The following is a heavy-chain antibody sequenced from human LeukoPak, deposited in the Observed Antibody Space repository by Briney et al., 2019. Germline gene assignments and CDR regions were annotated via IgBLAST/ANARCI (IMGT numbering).Heavy chain of an antibody. J-gene: IGHJ4*02. D-gene: IGHD1-26*01. Sequence: GGSLRLSCAASGXTFSSSTMNWVRQAPGKGLEWISYISTDSTTIYYADSVKGRFTISRDNAKNSLFLHMNTLRDEDTAVYYCARDRWESKWGQGTLVTVSS. CDR2: ISTDSTTI. V-gene: IGHV3-48*02. CDR1: GXTFSSST. CDR3: ARDRWESK.